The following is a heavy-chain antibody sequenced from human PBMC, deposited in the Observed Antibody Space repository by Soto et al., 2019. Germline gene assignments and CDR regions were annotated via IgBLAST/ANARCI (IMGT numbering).Heavy chain of an antibody. CDR1: GYTFTSYG. CDR3: ATAEPRIAARFNWFDP. Sequence: QVQLVQSGAEVKKPGASVKVSCKASGYTFTSYGISWVRQAPGQGLEWMGWISAYNGDTNYAQKHQGRVTMTTDTPTSTAYMELRSMRSDDTAVYYCATAEPRIAARFNWFDPWGQGTLVTVSS. V-gene: IGHV1-18*01. CDR2: ISAYNGDT. J-gene: IGHJ5*02. D-gene: IGHD6-13*01.